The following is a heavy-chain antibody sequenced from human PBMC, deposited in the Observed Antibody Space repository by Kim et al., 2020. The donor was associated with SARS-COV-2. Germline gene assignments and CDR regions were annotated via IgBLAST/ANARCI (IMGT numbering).Heavy chain of an antibody. Sequence: FTISRDNAKNSLYLQMNSLRAEDTAVYYCARDTDTLHVTAPGGVRTYFDYWGQGTLVTVSS. CDR3: ARDTDTLHVTAPGGVRTYFDY. V-gene: IGHV3-11*06. D-gene: IGHD2-8*02. J-gene: IGHJ4*02.